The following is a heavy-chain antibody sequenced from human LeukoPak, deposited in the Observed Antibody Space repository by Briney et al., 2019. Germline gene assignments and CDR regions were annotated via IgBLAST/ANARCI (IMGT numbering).Heavy chain of an antibody. CDR1: GGSISSYY. Sequence: SETLSLTCTVSGGSISSYYWSWIRQPPGKGLEWIGYIYYSGSTNYNPSLKSRVTISVDTSKNQFSLKLSSVTAADTAVYYCARNYILTGFRTTGYNWFDPWGQGTLVTVSS. CDR2: IYYSGST. J-gene: IGHJ5*02. V-gene: IGHV4-59*01. CDR3: ARNYILTGFRTTGYNWFDP. D-gene: IGHD3-9*01.